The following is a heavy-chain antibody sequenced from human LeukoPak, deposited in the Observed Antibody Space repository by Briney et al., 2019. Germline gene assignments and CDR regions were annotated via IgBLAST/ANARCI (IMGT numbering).Heavy chain of an antibody. V-gene: IGHV4-30-2*01. Sequence: SETLSLTCAVSGGSISSGGYSWSWIRQPPGKGLEWIGYIYHSGSTYYNPSLKSRVTISVDRSKNQFSLKLSSVTAADTAVYYLAEGAGSLYYYYGMDVWAKGPTVTVSS. CDR2: IYHSGST. J-gene: IGHJ6*04. CDR3: AEGAGSLYYYYGMDV. CDR1: GGSISSGGYS. D-gene: IGHD3-16*01.